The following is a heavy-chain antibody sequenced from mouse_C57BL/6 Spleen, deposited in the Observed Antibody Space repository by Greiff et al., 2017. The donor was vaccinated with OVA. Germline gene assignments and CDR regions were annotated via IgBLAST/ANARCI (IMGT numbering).Heavy chain of an antibody. D-gene: IGHD4-1*01. J-gene: IGHJ2*01. CDR3: ARSNSYYFDY. Sequence: VQLQQPGAELVRPGSSVKLSCKASGYTFTSYWMDWVKQRPGQGLEWIGNIYPSDSETHYNQKFKDKATLTVDKSSSTAYMQLSSLTSEDSAVYYCARSNSYYFDYWGQGTTLTVSS. CDR1: GYTFTSYW. CDR2: IYPSDSET. V-gene: IGHV1-61*01.